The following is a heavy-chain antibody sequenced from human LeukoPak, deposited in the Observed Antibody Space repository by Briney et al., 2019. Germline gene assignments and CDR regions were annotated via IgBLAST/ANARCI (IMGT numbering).Heavy chain of an antibody. V-gene: IGHV3-20*04. CDR2: INWNGGST. CDR3: ARDRYSSSSGAFDY. CDR1: GSTFDDYG. J-gene: IGHJ4*02. D-gene: IGHD6-6*01. Sequence: PGGSLRLSCAASGSTFDDYGMSWVRQAPGKGLEWVSGINWNGGSTAYADSVKGRFTISRDNAKNSLYLQMNSLRAEDTALYYCARDRYSSSSGAFDYWGQGTRVTVSS.